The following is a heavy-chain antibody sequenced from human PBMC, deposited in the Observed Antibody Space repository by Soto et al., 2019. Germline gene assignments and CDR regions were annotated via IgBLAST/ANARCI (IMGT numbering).Heavy chain of an antibody. D-gene: IGHD3-3*01. Sequence: ASVKVSCKASGYTFKSYGISWVRQAPGQRLEWMGWISAYNGNTKYAQKLQGRVTMTTDTSTSTAYMELRSLRSDDTAVYYCARESVEKSSDYWGQGTLVTVSS. CDR3: ARESVEKSSDY. V-gene: IGHV1-18*01. CDR2: ISAYNGNT. CDR1: GYTFKSYG. J-gene: IGHJ4*02.